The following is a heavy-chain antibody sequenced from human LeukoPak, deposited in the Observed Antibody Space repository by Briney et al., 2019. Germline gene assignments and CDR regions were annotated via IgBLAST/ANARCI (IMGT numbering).Heavy chain of an antibody. Sequence: SETLSLTCAVSGYSISSGYYWGWIRQPPGKGLEWIGSIYHSGSTYYNPSIKSRVTISVDTSKNQFSLKLSSVTAADTAVYYCARVIGYCSSTSCYWFDPWGQGTLVTVSS. CDR3: ARVIGYCSSTSCYWFDP. V-gene: IGHV4-38-2*01. J-gene: IGHJ5*02. D-gene: IGHD2-2*01. CDR1: GYSISSGYY. CDR2: IYHSGST.